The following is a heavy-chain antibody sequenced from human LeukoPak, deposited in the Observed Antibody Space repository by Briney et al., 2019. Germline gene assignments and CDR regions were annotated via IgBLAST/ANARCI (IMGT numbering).Heavy chain of an antibody. CDR1: GHTFTSYG. CDR3: ARAKYDSSGYYWFDP. Sequence: GASVKVSCKASGHTFTSYGISWVRQAPGQGLEWMGWISAYNGYTKYAEKLQGRVTMTTDTSTSTAYMELRSLRSDDTAVYYRARAKYDSSGYYWFDPWGQGTLVTVSS. D-gene: IGHD3-22*01. CDR2: ISAYNGYT. V-gene: IGHV1-18*01. J-gene: IGHJ5*02.